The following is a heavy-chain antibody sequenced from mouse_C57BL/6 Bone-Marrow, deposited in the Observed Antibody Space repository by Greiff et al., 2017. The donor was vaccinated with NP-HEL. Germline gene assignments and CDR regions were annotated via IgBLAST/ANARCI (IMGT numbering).Heavy chain of an antibody. CDR2: IRLKSDNYAT. D-gene: IGHD2-2*01. CDR1: GFTFSNYW. CDR3: AVGYYWYFDV. Sequence: EVKLQESGGGLVQPGGSMKLSCVASGFTFSNYWMNWVRQSPEKGLEWVAQIRLKSDNYATHYAESVKGRFTISRDDSKSSVYLQMNNLRAEDTGIDYCAVGYYWYFDVGGTGTTVTVSS. V-gene: IGHV6-3*01. J-gene: IGHJ1*03.